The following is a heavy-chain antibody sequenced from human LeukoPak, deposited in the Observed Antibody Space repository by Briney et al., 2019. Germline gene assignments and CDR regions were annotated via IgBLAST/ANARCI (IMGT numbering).Heavy chain of an antibody. Sequence: ASVKVSCKASGYTFTSYGISWVRQAPGQGLEWMGWISAYNGNTNYAQKLKGRVTMTTDTSTSTAYMELRSLRSADTAVYYCARDRPYSSGWYGTGGVDYWGQGTLVTVSS. V-gene: IGHV1-18*01. CDR1: GYTFTSYG. CDR3: ARDRPYSSGWYGTGGVDY. J-gene: IGHJ4*02. CDR2: ISAYNGNT. D-gene: IGHD6-19*01.